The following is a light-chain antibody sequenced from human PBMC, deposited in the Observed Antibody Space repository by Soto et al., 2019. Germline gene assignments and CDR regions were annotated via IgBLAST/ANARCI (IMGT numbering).Light chain of an antibody. CDR1: QSVNIY. Sequence: EIVVTKSPSTLSLSPGERATLSCRASQSVNIYLAWYQQKPGQAPRLLIYDASNRATGIPARFSGSGSGTDFTLTISSLQPEDFATYYCQQFYDYPLTFGGGAKVHI. V-gene: IGKV3-11*01. CDR3: QQFYDYPLT. J-gene: IGKJ4*01. CDR2: DAS.